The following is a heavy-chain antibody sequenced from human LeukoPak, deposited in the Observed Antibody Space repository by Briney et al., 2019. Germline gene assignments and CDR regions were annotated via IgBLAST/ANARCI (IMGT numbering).Heavy chain of an antibody. CDR3: ARHEATVTNFDY. CDR2: IYYSGST. Sequence: PSETLSLTCTVSGGSISSYYWSWIRQPPGKGLEWIGYIYYSGSTNYNPSLKSRVTISVDTSKNQFSLKLSSVTAADTAVYYCARHEATVTNFDYWGQGTLVTVSP. J-gene: IGHJ4*02. V-gene: IGHV4-59*08. CDR1: GGSISSYY. D-gene: IGHD4-17*01.